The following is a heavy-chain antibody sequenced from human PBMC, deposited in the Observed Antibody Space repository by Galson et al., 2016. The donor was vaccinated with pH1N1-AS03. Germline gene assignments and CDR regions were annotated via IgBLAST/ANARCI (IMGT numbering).Heavy chain of an antibody. CDR3: ARQQFDGMDV. D-gene: IGHD3-10*01. J-gene: IGHJ6*02. V-gene: IGHV5-51*01. CDR1: GYSFSSYW. CDR2: IYPGDSDT. Sequence: QSGAEVKKPGESLKISCKGSGYSFSSYWIVWVRQMPGKGLEWMGIIYPGDSDTTYSPSFQGQVTISAEKSISTAYLQWSSLKASDTALYYCARQQFDGMDVWGQGTTFSFSS.